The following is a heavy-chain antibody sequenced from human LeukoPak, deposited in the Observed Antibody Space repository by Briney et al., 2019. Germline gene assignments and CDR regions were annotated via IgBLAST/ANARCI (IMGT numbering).Heavy chain of an antibody. Sequence: SETLSLTCTVSGGSISSYYWSWIRQPPGKGLEWIGYIYYSGSTNYNPSLKSRVTISVDTSKNQFSLKLSSVTAADTAVYYCASFVSGSPRWGQGTLVTVSS. V-gene: IGHV4-59*08. CDR1: GGSISSYY. J-gene: IGHJ4*02. CDR3: ASFVSGSPR. D-gene: IGHD1-26*01. CDR2: IYYSGST.